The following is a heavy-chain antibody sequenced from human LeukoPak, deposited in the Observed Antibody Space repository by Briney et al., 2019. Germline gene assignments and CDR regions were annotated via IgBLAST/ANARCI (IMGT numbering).Heavy chain of an antibody. CDR2: IYYSGST. J-gene: IGHJ3*02. CDR1: GGSISSSSYY. CDR3: ARQRYSGYDPGDAFDI. D-gene: IGHD5-12*01. V-gene: IGHV4-39*01. Sequence: KPSETLSLTCTVSGGSISSSSYYWGWIRQPPGKGLEWIGSIYYSGSTYYNPSLKSRVTISVDTSKNQFSLKLSSVTAADTAVYYCARQRYSGYDPGDAFDIWGQGTMVTVSS.